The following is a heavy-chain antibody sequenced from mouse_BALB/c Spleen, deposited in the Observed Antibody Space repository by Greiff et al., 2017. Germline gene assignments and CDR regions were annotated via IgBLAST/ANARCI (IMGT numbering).Heavy chain of an antibody. D-gene: IGHD1-1*01. CDR1: GYSFTGYF. J-gene: IGHJ3*01. CDR3: ARSDYYGGFAY. V-gene: IGHV1-20*02. Sequence: EVQLQQSGPELVKPGASVKISCKASGYSFTGYFMNWVMQSHGKSLEWIGRINPYNGDTFYNQKFKGKATLTVDKSSSTAHMELRSLASEDSAVYYCARSDYYGGFAYWGQGTLVTVSA. CDR2: INPYNGDT.